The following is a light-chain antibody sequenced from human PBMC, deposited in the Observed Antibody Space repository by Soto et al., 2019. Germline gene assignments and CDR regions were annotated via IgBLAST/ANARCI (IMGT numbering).Light chain of an antibody. Sequence: QSVLTQPASVSGSPGQSIALSCTGTSSDVGTYNLVSWYQQHPGKAPKLLISEGGKRPSGVSHRFSGSKSGNTASLTISGLQAEDEADYYCCSFAAGNTYVFGTGTKLTVL. CDR2: EGG. CDR1: SSDVGTYNL. CDR3: CSFAAGNTYV. J-gene: IGLJ1*01. V-gene: IGLV2-23*01.